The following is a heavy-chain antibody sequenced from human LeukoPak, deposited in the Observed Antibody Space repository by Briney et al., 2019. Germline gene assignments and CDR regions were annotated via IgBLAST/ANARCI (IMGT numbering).Heavy chain of an antibody. D-gene: IGHD5-12*01. V-gene: IGHV3-23*01. J-gene: IGHJ5*02. CDR2: ISGSGGST. Sequence: PGGSLRLSCAASGFTFSNYAMSWVRQAPGKGLEWVSTISGSGGSTYYADSVKGRFTFSRDNSKNTLYLQMNSLRAEDTAVYYCARDGDSGYHSVSWGQGTLVTVSP. CDR1: GFTFSNYA. CDR3: ARDGDSGYHSVS.